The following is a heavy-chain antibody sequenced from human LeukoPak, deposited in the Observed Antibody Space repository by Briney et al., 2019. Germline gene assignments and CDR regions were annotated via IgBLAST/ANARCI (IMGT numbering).Heavy chain of an antibody. CDR1: GGSFSGYY. D-gene: IGHD3-10*01. CDR3: ARGYGGFDN. V-gene: IGHV4-34*01. CDR2: INHSGST. J-gene: IGHJ4*02. Sequence: PSETLSLTCAAYGGSFSGYYWSWIRQPPGKGLEWIGEINHSGSTNYNPSLKSRVTISVDTSKNQFSLKLSSVTAADTAVYYCARGYGGFDNWGQGTLVTVSS.